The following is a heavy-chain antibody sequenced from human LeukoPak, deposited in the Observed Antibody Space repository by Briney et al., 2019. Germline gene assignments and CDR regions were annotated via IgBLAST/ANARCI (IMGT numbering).Heavy chain of an antibody. D-gene: IGHD3-10*01. J-gene: IGHJ6*03. CDR3: ARGVLLWFGELAMASRYYYYMDV. CDR1: GGSFSGYY. CDR2: INHSGST. V-gene: IGHV4-34*01. Sequence: SETLSLTCAVYGGSFSGYYWSWIRQPPGKGLEWIGEINHSGSTNYNPSLKSRVTISVDTSKNQFSLKLSSVTAADTAVYYCARGVLLWFGELAMASRYYYYMDVWGTGTTVTVSS.